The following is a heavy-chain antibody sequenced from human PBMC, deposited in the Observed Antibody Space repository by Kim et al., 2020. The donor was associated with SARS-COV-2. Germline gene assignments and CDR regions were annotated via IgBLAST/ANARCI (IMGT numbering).Heavy chain of an antibody. Sequence: ADSVKGRFTISRDNAKNSLYLQMNSLRAEDTAVYYCARALACSGGSCHSGWGQGTLVTVSS. D-gene: IGHD2-15*01. CDR3: ARALACSGGSCHSG. J-gene: IGHJ4*02. V-gene: IGHV3-21*01.